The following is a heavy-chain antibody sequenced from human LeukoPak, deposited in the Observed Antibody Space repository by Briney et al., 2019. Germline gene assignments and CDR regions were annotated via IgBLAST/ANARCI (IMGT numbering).Heavy chain of an antibody. V-gene: IGHV4-59*01. CDR1: GGSISTYY. CDR2: VYDSGST. J-gene: IGHJ1*01. D-gene: IGHD2-15*01. Sequence: SETLSLTCTVSGGSISTYYWSWIRQPSGKGLEWIGHVYDSGSTNYNPSLKSRATISVDTSKNQFSLNLSSVTAADTAVYYCASASGGWEYFRHWGQGTLVTVSS. CDR3: ASASGGWEYFRH.